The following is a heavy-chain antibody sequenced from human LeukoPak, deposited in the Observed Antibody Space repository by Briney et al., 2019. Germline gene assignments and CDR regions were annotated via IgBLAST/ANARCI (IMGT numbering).Heavy chain of an antibody. CDR2: IYYSGTT. D-gene: IGHD3-10*01. CDR3: ARRDYYGSALDY. V-gene: IGHV4-59*01. Sequence: SETLSLTCTLSGGSPSSYYWNWIRQPPGKGLEWIGYIYYSGTTNYNPSLKSRVTISVDTSKNQFSLKLSSVTAADTAVYFCARRDYYGSALDYWGQGTLVTVSS. CDR1: GGSPSSYY. J-gene: IGHJ4*02.